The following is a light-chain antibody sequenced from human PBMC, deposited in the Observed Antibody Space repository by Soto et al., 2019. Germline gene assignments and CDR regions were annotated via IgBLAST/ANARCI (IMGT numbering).Light chain of an antibody. CDR2: KVS. CDR3: MQGTHWPYT. V-gene: IGKV2-30*02. CDR1: QSLVHSDGNTY. J-gene: IGKJ2*01. Sequence: DVVMTPSPLSLPVTLGQPASISCRSSQSLVHSDGNTYLNWYQQRPGQSPRRLIYKVSNRDSGVPDRFSGSASGSDFTLKISRVEAEDVGVYYCMQGTHWPYTFGQGTKLEIK.